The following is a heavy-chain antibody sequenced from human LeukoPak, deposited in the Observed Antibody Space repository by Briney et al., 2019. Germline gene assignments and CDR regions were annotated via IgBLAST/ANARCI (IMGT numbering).Heavy chain of an antibody. CDR3: ARDPTGGYSYGLLDY. CDR1: GFTFGSYA. Sequence: GRSLRLSCAASGFTFGSYAVHWVRQAPGKGLEWVAPISKDGSNKYYADSVKGRFTISRDNSKNTLYLQMNGLRVEDTAMYYCARDPTGGYSYGLLDYWGQGTLVTVSS. J-gene: IGHJ4*02. V-gene: IGHV3-30*01. D-gene: IGHD5-18*01. CDR2: ISKDGSNK.